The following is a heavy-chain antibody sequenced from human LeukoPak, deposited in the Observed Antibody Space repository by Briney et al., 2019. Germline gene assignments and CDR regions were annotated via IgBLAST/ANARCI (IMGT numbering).Heavy chain of an antibody. J-gene: IGHJ6*03. CDR2: ISYDGSNK. D-gene: IGHD3-3*01. CDR3: ARSPTRPYYDFWSGYYDYYMDV. Sequence: GGSLRLSCAASGFTFSSYAMHWVRQAPGKGLEWVAVISYDGSNKYYADSVKGRFTISRDNSKNTLYLQMNSLRAEDTAVYYCARSPTRPYYDFWSGYYDYYMDVWGKGTTATVSS. CDR1: GFTFSSYA. V-gene: IGHV3-30-3*01.